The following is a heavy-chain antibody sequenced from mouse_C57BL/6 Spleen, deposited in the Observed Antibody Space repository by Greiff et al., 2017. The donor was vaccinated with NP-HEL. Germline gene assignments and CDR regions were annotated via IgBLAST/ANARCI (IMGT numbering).Heavy chain of an antibody. CDR1: GFTFSDAW. CDR2: IRNKANNHAS. V-gene: IGHV6-6*01. D-gene: IGHD2-1*01. CDR3: TRGYGNYHVFAY. J-gene: IGHJ3*01. Sequence: DVMLVESGGGLVQPGGSMKLSCAASGFTFSDAWMDWVRQSPEKGLEWVAEIRNKANNHASYYAESVKGRFTISRDDSKSSVYLQMNSLRAEDTGIYDCTRGYGNYHVFAYWGQGTLVTVSA.